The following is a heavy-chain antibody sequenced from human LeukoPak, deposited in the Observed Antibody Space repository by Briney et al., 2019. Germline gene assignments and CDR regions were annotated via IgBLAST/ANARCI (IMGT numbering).Heavy chain of an antibody. CDR1: GFTFSSYS. CDR3: ARNLRYFDWYARKTSYYFDY. J-gene: IGHJ4*02. V-gene: IGHV3-21*01. D-gene: IGHD3-9*01. CDR2: ISSSSSYI. Sequence: NPGGSLRLSCAASGFTFSSYSMNWVRQAPGKGLEWVSSISSSSSYIYYADSVKGRFTISRDNAKNSLYLQMNSLRAEDTAVYYCARNLRYFDWYARKTSYYFDYWGQGTLVTVSS.